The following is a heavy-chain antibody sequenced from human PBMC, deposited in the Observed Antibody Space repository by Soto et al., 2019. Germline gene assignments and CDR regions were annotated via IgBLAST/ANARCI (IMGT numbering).Heavy chain of an antibody. CDR3: ARDPSDCSSTSCWGYYALDV. J-gene: IGHJ6*02. Sequence: GGSLRLSCAASGFTFSTCSMNWVRQAPGKGLEWASSISSSGTYIHYADSLKGRFTISRDNAKNSLYLQMISLRAEDTAVYYCARDPSDCSSTSCWGYYALDVWGQGTTVTVSS. CDR2: ISSSGTYI. V-gene: IGHV3-21*01. D-gene: IGHD2-2*01. CDR1: GFTFSTCS.